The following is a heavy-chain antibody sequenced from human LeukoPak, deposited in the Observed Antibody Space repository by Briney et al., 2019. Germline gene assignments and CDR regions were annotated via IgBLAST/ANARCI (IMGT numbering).Heavy chain of an antibody. CDR2: IYYSGST. D-gene: IGHD2-2*01. CDR3: ARDHHVPAATIWFDP. V-gene: IGHV4-59*12. CDR1: GGSISSYY. Sequence: SETLSLTCTVSGGSISSYYWSWIRQPPGKGLEWIGYIYYSGSTNYNPSLKSRVTISVDTSKNQFSLKLSSVTAADTAVYYCARDHHVPAATIWFDPWGQGTLVTVSS. J-gene: IGHJ5*02.